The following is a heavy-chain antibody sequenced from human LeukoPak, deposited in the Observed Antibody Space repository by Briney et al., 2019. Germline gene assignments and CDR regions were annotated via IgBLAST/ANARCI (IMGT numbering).Heavy chain of an antibody. V-gene: IGHV4-59*01. CDR3: ARKISYYDSSGIDY. CDR2: THYSGT. J-gene: IGHJ4*02. CDR1: GGSISSDY. Sequence: SETLSLTCTVSGGSISSDYWSWIRQPPGKGLEWIGYTHYSGTNYNPSLKRRVTISADTSKNQFSLKRSSVTAADTAVYYCARKISYYDSSGIDYWGQGTLVTVSS. D-gene: IGHD3-22*01.